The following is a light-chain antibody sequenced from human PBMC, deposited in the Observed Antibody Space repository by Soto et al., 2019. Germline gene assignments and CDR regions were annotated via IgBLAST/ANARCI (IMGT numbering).Light chain of an antibody. Sequence: SALTQPASVSGSPGQSITISCTGTSSDVGAYNYVSWYQQHPGKAPKLMIYEVNNRPSGVSNRFSGSKSGNTASLTISGLQAEDEADYHCTSYTSSSTWVFGGGTKLTVL. J-gene: IGLJ3*02. V-gene: IGLV2-14*01. CDR3: TSYTSSSTWV. CDR2: EVN. CDR1: SSDVGAYNY.